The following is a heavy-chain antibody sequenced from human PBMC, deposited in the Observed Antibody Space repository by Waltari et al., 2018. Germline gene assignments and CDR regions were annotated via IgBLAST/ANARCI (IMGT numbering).Heavy chain of an antibody. Sequence: QLQLQESGPGLVKPSETMSLTCTVSGDAIATSGPFWGWVRQPPGKGLGWIGTIKYCGNVHYTPSLRSRVTISVDPSKNQFSLKVTSVTAADTAMYYCAKEITGATLGYWGQGILVTVSS. CDR1: GDAIATSGPF. D-gene: IGHD1-7*01. CDR3: AKEITGATLGY. J-gene: IGHJ4*02. CDR2: IKYCGNV. V-gene: IGHV4-39*01.